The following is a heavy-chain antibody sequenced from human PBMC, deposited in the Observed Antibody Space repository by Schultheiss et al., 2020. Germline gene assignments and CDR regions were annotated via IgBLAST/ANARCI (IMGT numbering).Heavy chain of an antibody. CDR2: ISGSGGST. D-gene: IGHD3-16*01. Sequence: GGSMRLSCAASGFTFSSYAMSWVRQAPGKGLEWVSAISGSGGSTYYADSVKGRFTISRDNSKNTLYLQMNSLRAEDTAVYYCAKGQRRIMITFGGVITTYDYWGKGTLVTVSS. CDR1: GFTFSSYA. J-gene: IGHJ4*02. CDR3: AKGQRRIMITFGGVITTYDY. V-gene: IGHV3-23*01.